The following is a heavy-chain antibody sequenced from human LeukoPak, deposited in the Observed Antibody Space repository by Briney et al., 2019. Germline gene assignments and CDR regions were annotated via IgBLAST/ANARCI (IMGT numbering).Heavy chain of an antibody. CDR2: IYPGDSDT. CDR3: ATPSMQLPDNDAFDI. V-gene: IGHV5-51*01. J-gene: IGHJ3*02. D-gene: IGHD2-15*01. Sequence: GESLKISCKGSGYSFTSYWIGWVRQMPGKGLEWMGIIYPGDSDTRYSPSFQGQFTISADKSISTAYLQWSSLKASDTAMYYCATPSMQLPDNDAFDIWGQGTMVTVSS. CDR1: GYSFTSYW.